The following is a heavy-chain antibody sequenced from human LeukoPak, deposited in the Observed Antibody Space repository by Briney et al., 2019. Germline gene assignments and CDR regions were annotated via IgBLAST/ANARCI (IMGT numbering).Heavy chain of an antibody. J-gene: IGHJ4*02. Sequence: SETLSLTCAVYGGSFSGYYWSWIRQPSGKGLEWIGEINHSGSTNYNPSLKSRITMSVDTSKNQFSLKLSSVTAADTAVYYCAREEDEYSGRTRYFDYWGQGTLVTVSS. D-gene: IGHD1-26*01. CDR2: INHSGST. V-gene: IGHV4-34*01. CDR3: AREEDEYSGRTRYFDY. CDR1: GGSFSGYY.